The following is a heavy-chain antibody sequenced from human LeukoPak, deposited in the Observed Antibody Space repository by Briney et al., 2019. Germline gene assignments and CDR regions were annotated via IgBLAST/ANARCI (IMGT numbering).Heavy chain of an antibody. CDR3: ARDTFTYYYDSSGYGDY. V-gene: IGHV4-59*12. Sequence: SETLSLTCTVSGGSISSYYWSWIRQPPGKGLEWIGYIYYSGSTNYNPSLKSRVTISVDTSKNQFSLKLSSVTAADTAVYYCARDTFTYYYDSSGYGDYWGQGTLVTVSS. CDR2: IYYSGST. CDR1: GGSISSYY. J-gene: IGHJ4*02. D-gene: IGHD3-22*01.